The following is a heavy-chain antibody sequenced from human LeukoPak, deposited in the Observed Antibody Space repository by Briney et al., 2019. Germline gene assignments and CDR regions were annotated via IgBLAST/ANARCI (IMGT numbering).Heavy chain of an antibody. Sequence: PGGSLRLSCAASGFTFSSYWMHWVRQAPGKGVVWVSRINSDGSSTSYADSVKGRFTISRDNSKNTLYLQMNSLRAEDTAVYYCAKDRHYGSSWYGAGDYWGQGTLVTVSS. CDR2: INSDGSST. CDR1: GFTFSSYW. D-gene: IGHD6-13*01. J-gene: IGHJ4*02. CDR3: AKDRHYGSSWYGAGDY. V-gene: IGHV3-74*01.